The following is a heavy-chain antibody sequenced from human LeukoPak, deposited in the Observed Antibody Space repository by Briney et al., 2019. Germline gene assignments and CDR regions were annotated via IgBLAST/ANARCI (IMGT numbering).Heavy chain of an antibody. CDR3: ARDYYDFWSGYLLGDYMDV. J-gene: IGHJ6*03. CDR2: IKQDGSEK. Sequence: GGSLRLSCAASGFTFSSYWMSWVRQAPGKGLEWVANIKQDGSEKYYVDSVKGRFTISRDNAKNSLYLQMNSLRAEDTAVYYCARDYYDFWSGYLLGDYMDVWGKGTTVTVSS. V-gene: IGHV3-7*01. D-gene: IGHD3-3*01. CDR1: GFTFSSYW.